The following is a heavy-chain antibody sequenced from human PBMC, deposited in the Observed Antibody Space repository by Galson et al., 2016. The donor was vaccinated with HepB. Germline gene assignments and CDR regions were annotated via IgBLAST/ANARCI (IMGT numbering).Heavy chain of an antibody. D-gene: IGHD1-1*01. CDR1: GFTFDTYG. J-gene: IGHJ1*01. Sequence: SLRLSCAVSGFTFDTYGIHWVRQAPGKRLQWVAVVWNAGDIHSYADSVKGRFTISRDKSKNMVFLHMDSLRVDGTALYYCAGDRGQGSQLDSWGQGTLVGVSS. CDR2: VWNAGDIH. CDR3: AGDRGQGSQLDS. V-gene: IGHV3-33*01.